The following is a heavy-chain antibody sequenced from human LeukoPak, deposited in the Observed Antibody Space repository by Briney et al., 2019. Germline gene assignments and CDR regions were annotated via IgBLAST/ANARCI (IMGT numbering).Heavy chain of an antibody. V-gene: IGHV1-69*04. Sequence: SVKVSCKASGGTFSSYAISWVRQAPGQGLEWMGRIIPILGIANYAQKFQGRVTITADKSTSTAYMELSSLRSEDTAVYYCARDRGNWGYYYDSSGYYKRFAFDIWGQGTMVTVSS. CDR3: ARDRGNWGYYYDSSGYYKRFAFDI. CDR1: GGTFSSYA. CDR2: IIPILGIA. J-gene: IGHJ3*02. D-gene: IGHD3-22*01.